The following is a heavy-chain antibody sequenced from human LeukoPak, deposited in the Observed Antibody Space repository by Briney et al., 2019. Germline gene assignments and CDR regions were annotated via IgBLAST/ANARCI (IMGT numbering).Heavy chain of an antibody. CDR3: ARGKESGIAVADY. V-gene: IGHV1-8*01. CDR2: MNPNSGNT. D-gene: IGHD6-19*01. CDR1: GYTFTSYD. Sequence: ASVKVSCKASGYTFTSYDINWVRQATGQGLEWMGWMNPNSGNTGYAQKFQGRVTMTRDMSTSTVYMELSSLRSEDTAVYYCARGKESGIAVADYWGQGTLVTVSS. J-gene: IGHJ4*02.